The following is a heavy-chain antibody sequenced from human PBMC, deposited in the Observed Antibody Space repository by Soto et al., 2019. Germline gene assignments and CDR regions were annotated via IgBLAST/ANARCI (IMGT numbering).Heavy chain of an antibody. D-gene: IGHD3-9*01. Sequence: GESLKISCKGSGYSFTSYWIGWVRQMPGKGLEWMGIIYPGDSDTRYSPSFQGQVTISADKSISTAYLQWSSLKASDTAMYYCARPNFYDILTGYSEGMDVWGQGTTVTVSS. V-gene: IGHV5-51*01. CDR1: GYSFTSYW. CDR2: IYPGDSDT. CDR3: ARPNFYDILTGYSEGMDV. J-gene: IGHJ6*02.